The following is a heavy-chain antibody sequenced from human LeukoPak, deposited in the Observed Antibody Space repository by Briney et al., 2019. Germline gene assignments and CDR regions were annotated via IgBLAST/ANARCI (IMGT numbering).Heavy chain of an antibody. CDR2: TFGRGIGT. Sequence: AGGSLRLSCAASGFSFSTYTMNWVRQAPGGGLEGVLGTFGRGIGTYYTDSVKGRFTISRDNSKNTLYLQMGSLRAEDMAVYYCAREFPALGDAFDIWGQGTMVTVSS. V-gene: IGHV3-23*01. D-gene: IGHD3-16*01. CDR3: AREFPALGDAFDI. CDR1: GFSFSTYT. J-gene: IGHJ3*02.